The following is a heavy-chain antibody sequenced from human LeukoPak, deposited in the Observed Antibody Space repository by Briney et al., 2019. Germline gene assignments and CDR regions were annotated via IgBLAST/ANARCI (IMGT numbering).Heavy chain of an antibody. V-gene: IGHV1-2*02. J-gene: IGHJ6*03. CDR1: GYTFTGYY. D-gene: IGHD6-13*01. CDR2: INPNSGGT. CDR3: ARGLQDSSSWRYYYYYMDV. Sequence: GASVKVSCKASGYTFTGYYMHWVRQAPGQGFEWMGWINPNSGGTNYAQKFQGRVTMTRDTSISTAYMELSRLRSDDTAVYYCARGLQDSSSWRYYYYYMDVWGKGTTLTVSS.